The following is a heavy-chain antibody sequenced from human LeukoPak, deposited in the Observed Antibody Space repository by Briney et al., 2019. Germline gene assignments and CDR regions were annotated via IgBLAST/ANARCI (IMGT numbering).Heavy chain of an antibody. CDR1: GFIFSRYG. Sequence: GGSLRLSCEASGFIFSRYGMHWVRQAPGKGLEWVAFIRYDGSNKYYADSVKGRFTISRDNSKNTLYLQMNSLRAEDTAVYYCAKDPDSYSSSPGLIDYWGQGTLVTVSS. CDR2: IRYDGSNK. V-gene: IGHV3-30*02. D-gene: IGHD6-6*01. CDR3: AKDPDSYSSSPGLIDY. J-gene: IGHJ4*02.